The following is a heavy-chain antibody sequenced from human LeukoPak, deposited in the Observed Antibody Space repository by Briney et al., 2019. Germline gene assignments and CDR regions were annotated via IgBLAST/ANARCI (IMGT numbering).Heavy chain of an antibody. CDR1: GGSFSGYY. V-gene: IGHV4-34*01. Sequence: SEILSPTCAVYGGSFSGYYWSWIRQPPGKGLEWIGEINHSGSINYNPSLKSRVTISVDTSKNQFSLKLSSVTAADTAVYYCARLADFDYWGQGTLVTVSS. CDR3: ARLADFDY. CDR2: INHSGSI. J-gene: IGHJ4*02.